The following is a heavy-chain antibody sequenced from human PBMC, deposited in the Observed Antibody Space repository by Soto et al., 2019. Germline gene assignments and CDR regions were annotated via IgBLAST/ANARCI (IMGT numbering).Heavy chain of an antibody. CDR1: GFTFNSYI. J-gene: IGHJ4*02. Sequence: EVQLVESGGGLVKPGGSLRLSCAASGFTFNSYIMNWVRQAPGKGLEWVSSISSSSNYIYYADSVKGRFSISRDNDKNSLYLQMNTLRAEDTAVYYCTRGCGNAPVFEYWGQGTLVTVAS. V-gene: IGHV3-21*02. D-gene: IGHD5-12*01. CDR3: TRGCGNAPVFEY. CDR2: ISSSSNYI.